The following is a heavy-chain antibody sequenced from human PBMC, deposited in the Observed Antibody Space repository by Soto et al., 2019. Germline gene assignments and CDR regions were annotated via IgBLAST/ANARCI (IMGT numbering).Heavy chain of an antibody. CDR2: IYWDDDK. Sequence: QITLKESGPTLVKPTQTLTLTCTSSGFSLSTSAVGVGWIRQPPGKALEWLALIYWDDDKRYSPSLKSRLTITKDTSKHQVVLTMTNMDLVDTATYYCAHYFSGYYEGNWFDPWGQGNLVTVSS. D-gene: IGHD4-17*01. J-gene: IGHJ5*02. CDR3: AHYFSGYYEGNWFDP. CDR1: GFSLSTSAVG. V-gene: IGHV2-5*02.